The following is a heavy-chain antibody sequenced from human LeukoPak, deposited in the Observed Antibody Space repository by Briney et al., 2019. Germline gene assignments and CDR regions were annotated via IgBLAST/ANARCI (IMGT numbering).Heavy chain of an antibody. J-gene: IGHJ4*02. Sequence: GGSLRLSCAASGFTFSTYWMSWVRQAPGKGLEWVANIKEDGSEKFYVDSVKGRFTISRDNAKNSLYLQMNSLRAEDTAVYYCARDPAIFGVVTPFDYWGQGTLVTVSS. CDR3: ARDPAIFGVVTPFDY. V-gene: IGHV3-7*01. D-gene: IGHD3-3*01. CDR1: GFTFSTYW. CDR2: IKEDGSEK.